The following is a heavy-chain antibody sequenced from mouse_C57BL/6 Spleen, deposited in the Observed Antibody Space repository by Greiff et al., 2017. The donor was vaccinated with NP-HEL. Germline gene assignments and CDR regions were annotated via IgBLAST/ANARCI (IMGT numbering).Heavy chain of an antibody. J-gene: IGHJ2*01. V-gene: IGHV1-82*01. CDR1: GYAFSSSW. Sequence: VQLQESGPELVKPGASVKISCKASGYAFSSSWMNWVKQRPGKGLEWIGRIYPGDGDTNYNGKFKGKATLTADKSSSTAYMQLSSLTSEDSAVYFCAKSIYYGSSGIDYWGQGTTLTVSS. CDR2: IYPGDGDT. CDR3: AKSIYYGSSGIDY. D-gene: IGHD1-1*01.